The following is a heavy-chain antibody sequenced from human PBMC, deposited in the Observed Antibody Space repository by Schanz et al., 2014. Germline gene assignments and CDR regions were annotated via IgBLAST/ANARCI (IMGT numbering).Heavy chain of an antibody. CDR2: IYYSGST. CDR1: GDSISSTSYY. D-gene: IGHD6-19*01. J-gene: IGHJ4*02. V-gene: IGHV4-39*01. CDR3: ARLWGGWRIPDY. Sequence: QLQMQESGPGLVKPSETLSLTCSVSGDSISSTSYYWGWIRQPPGKGLEWIGSIYYSGSTYYNASLKSGATIPVDTPKNHSSRNLTSVTAADSAVYYCARLWGGWRIPDYWGQGTLVTVSP.